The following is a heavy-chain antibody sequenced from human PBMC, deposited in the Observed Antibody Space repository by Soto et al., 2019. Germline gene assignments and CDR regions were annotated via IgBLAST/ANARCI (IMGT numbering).Heavy chain of an antibody. CDR2: ISAYNGNT. V-gene: IGHV1-18*01. J-gene: IGHJ5*02. D-gene: IGHD2-21*02. Sequence: ASVKVSCKASDYTFTSYGVSWVRQAPGQGLEWMGWISAYNGNTNYAQKLQGRVTMTTDTSTSTAYMELRSLRSDDTAVYYCAIRLGPCGGDCYNWFGPWGEGTLVPVSS. CDR1: DYTFTSYG. CDR3: AIRLGPCGGDCYNWFGP.